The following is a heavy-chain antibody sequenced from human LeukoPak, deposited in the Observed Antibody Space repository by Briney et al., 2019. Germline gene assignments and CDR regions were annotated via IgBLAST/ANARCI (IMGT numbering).Heavy chain of an antibody. Sequence: PGGSLRLSCAASGFTFSSYAMSWVRQAPGKGLEWVAGISGSGGSTNYADSVKGRFTISRDNPKNTLYLQMNMLRVENTDVYVCAKRGLVIRVILVGFHKEAYYFDSWGQGALVTVYS. CDR3: AKRGLVIRVILVGFHKEAYYFDS. CDR2: ISGSGGST. CDR1: GFTFSSYA. V-gene: IGHV3-23*01. J-gene: IGHJ4*02. D-gene: IGHD3-22*01.